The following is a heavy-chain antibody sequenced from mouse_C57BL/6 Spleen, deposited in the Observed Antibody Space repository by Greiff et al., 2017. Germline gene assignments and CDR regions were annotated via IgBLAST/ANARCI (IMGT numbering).Heavy chain of an antibody. D-gene: IGHD1-1*01. Sequence: QVQLQQSGPELVKPGASVKISCKASGYSFTSYYIHWVKQRPGQGLEWIGWIYPGGGNTKYNDKFKGKATLTADTSSSTAYMQLSTLTSEDSAVYYCATDGGSGSAGFAYWGQGTLVTVSA. V-gene: IGHV1-66*01. J-gene: IGHJ3*01. CDR2: IYPGGGNT. CDR3: ATDGGSGSAGFAY. CDR1: GYSFTSYY.